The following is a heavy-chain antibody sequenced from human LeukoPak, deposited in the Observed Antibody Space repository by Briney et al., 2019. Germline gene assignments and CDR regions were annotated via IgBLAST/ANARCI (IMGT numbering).Heavy chain of an antibody. D-gene: IGHD2-15*01. CDR2: ISGGGGYT. CDR3: AKRITMSAGYYLDS. J-gene: IGHJ4*02. Sequence: GGSLRLSCVGSGFIFSSFAMSWVRQAPGKGLEWVSTISGGGGYTYFADSVKGRFTVSRDDSKSMHFLQMNSLRPEDTALYFCAKRITMSAGYYLDSWGRGTLVTVSS. V-gene: IGHV3-23*01. CDR1: GFIFSSFA.